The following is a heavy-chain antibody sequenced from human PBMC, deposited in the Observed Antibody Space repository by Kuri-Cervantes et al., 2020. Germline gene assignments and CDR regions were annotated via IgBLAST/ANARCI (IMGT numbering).Heavy chain of an antibody. CDR2: FDPEDGET. Sequence: ASVKVSCKASGYTFINYFIHWVRQAPGQGLEWMGGFDPEDGETIYAQKFQGRVTMTEDTSTDTAYMELSSLRSEDTAVYYCARARLRYFDWLPSYYYMDVWGKGTTVTVSS. CDR1: GYTFINYF. J-gene: IGHJ6*03. V-gene: IGHV1-24*01. D-gene: IGHD3-9*01. CDR3: ARARLRYFDWLPSYYYMDV.